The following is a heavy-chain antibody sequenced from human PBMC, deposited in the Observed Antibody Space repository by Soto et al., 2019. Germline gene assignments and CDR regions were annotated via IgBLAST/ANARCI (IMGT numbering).Heavy chain of an antibody. Sequence: SVKVSCKASGGTFSSYTISWVRQAPGQGLEWMGRIIPILGIANYAQKFQGRVTITADKSTSTAYMELSSLRSEDTAVYYCARGARDIVVVPASRGVWFDPWGQGTLVTVSS. D-gene: IGHD2-2*01. CDR2: IIPILGIA. J-gene: IGHJ5*02. CDR1: GGTFSSYT. V-gene: IGHV1-69*02. CDR3: ARGARDIVVVPASRGVWFDP.